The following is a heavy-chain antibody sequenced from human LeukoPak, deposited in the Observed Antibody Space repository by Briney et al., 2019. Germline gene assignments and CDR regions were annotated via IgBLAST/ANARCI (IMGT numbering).Heavy chain of an antibody. D-gene: IGHD3-10*01. CDR2: ISNDGNNK. J-gene: IGHJ4*02. CDR1: GFSFNTYP. CDR3: ARPDDSESFYRANHY. Sequence: PGRSLRLSCAASGFSFNTYPMHWVLQAPGKGLEWVAVISNDGNNKYYADSVKGRFTISRDNSNNTLSLQMNGLRVEDTAAYYCARPDDSESFYRANHYWGRGTLVTVS. V-gene: IGHV3-30*04.